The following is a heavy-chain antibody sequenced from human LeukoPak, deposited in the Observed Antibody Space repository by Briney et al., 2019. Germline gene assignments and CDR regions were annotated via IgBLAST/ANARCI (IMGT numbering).Heavy chain of an antibody. J-gene: IGHJ1*01. D-gene: IGHD6-13*01. CDR3: ARGYPLSTTAAGTYFQH. Sequence: GASVKVSCKASGYTFSGCYMHWVRQAPGQGLEWMGWINPNSGGTNYAQKFQGRVTMTRDTSISTAYMELSRLRSDDTAVYYCARGYPLSTTAAGTYFQHWGQGTLVTVSS. V-gene: IGHV1-2*02. CDR1: GYTFSGCY. CDR2: INPNSGGT.